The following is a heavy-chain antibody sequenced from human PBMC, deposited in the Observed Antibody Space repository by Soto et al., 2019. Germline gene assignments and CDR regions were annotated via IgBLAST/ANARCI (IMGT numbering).Heavy chain of an antibody. V-gene: IGHV1-69*13. CDR1: GGTFSSYV. Sequence: ASVKVSCKASGGTFSSYVISWVRQAPGQGLEWMGGIIPILGTANYAQKFQGRVTITADESTSTAYMELSSLRSEDTAVYYCARERNCSSTSCYLWYWFDPWGQGTPVTVSS. CDR2: IIPILGTA. D-gene: IGHD2-2*01. J-gene: IGHJ5*02. CDR3: ARERNCSSTSCYLWYWFDP.